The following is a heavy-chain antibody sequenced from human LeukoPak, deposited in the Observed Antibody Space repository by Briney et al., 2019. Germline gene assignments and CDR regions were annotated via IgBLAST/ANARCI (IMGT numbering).Heavy chain of an antibody. V-gene: IGHV3-30*03. CDR1: RFTFDTYW. CDR2: ISYDGSNK. Sequence: PGGSLRPSCAASRFTFDTYWMNWVRQAPGKGLEWVAVISYDGSNKYYADSVKGRFTISRDNSKNTLYLQMNSLRAEDTAVYYCARAPSQRGLYYYYGMDVWGQGTTVTVSS. CDR3: ARAPSQRGLYYYYGMDV. J-gene: IGHJ6*02.